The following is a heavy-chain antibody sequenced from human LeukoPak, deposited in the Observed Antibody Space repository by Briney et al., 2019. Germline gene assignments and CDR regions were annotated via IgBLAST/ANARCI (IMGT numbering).Heavy chain of an antibody. Sequence: PGGSLRLSCAASGFTFSSYMMTWVRQAPGKGLEWVSTINSNGGSTYYADSVKGRFTISRDNSKNTLYLQMSSLRAEDTAVYYCARYCSGSICYSGVDYWGQGTLVPVSS. J-gene: IGHJ4*02. D-gene: IGHD2-15*01. CDR2: INSNGGST. CDR1: GFTFSSYM. V-gene: IGHV3-23*01. CDR3: ARYCSGSICYSGVDY.